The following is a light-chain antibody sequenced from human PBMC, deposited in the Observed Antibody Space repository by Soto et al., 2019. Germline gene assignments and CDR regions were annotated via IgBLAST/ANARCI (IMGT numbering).Light chain of an antibody. V-gene: IGKV3-15*01. CDR2: GAS. J-gene: IGKJ4*01. CDR1: QGVSMK. CDR3: QQYHTWPIT. Sequence: EIVLTQSPDTLSLSPGARATFSCRASQGVSMKLALYQHKPGQAPRLLISGASTGATGIPARFSGSGSGTEFTLTISSLQSEDCAIYYCQQYHTWPITFGGGTKVDIK.